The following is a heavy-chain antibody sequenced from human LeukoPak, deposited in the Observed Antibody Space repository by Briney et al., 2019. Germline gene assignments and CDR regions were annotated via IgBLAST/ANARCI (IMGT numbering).Heavy chain of an antibody. CDR2: INPSGGST. V-gene: IGHV1-46*01. D-gene: IGHD6-13*01. CDR1: GYTFTSYY. CDR3: ARSQRSSSPGYYFDY. Sequence: GASVKVSCKASGYTFTSYYMHWVRQAPGQGLEWMGIINPSGGSTSYAQKFQGRVTMTRDMSTSTVYMELSSLRSEDTVVYYCARSQRSSSPGYYFDYWGQGTLVTVSS. J-gene: IGHJ4*02.